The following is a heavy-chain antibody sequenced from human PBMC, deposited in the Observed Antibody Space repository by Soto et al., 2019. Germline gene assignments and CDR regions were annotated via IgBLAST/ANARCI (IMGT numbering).Heavy chain of an antibody. CDR2: IYSGGAT. CDR3: ASMPRGEKTLDY. Sequence: HPGGSLRLSCAASGFSVSDNYMSWVRQAPGKGLEWVSVIYSGGATYYADSVRGRFTVSRDDSKNTLYFQMSSLRSEDTAIYYCASMPRGEKTLDYWGQGNLVTVSS. CDR1: GFSVSDNY. J-gene: IGHJ4*02. V-gene: IGHV3-53*01. D-gene: IGHD3-16*01.